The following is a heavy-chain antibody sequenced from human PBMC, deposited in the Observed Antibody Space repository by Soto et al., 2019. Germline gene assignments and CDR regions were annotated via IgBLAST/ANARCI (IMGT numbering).Heavy chain of an antibody. Sequence: SETLSLTCAVYGGSFSGYYWSWIRQPPGKGLEWIGEINHSGSTNYNPSLKSRVTISVDTSKNQFSLKLSSVTAADTAVYYCAPLSVSLSGPYGIHVWGQGTTVTVSS. J-gene: IGHJ6*02. CDR1: GGSFSGYY. D-gene: IGHD2-15*01. CDR2: INHSGST. CDR3: APLSVSLSGPYGIHV. V-gene: IGHV4-34*01.